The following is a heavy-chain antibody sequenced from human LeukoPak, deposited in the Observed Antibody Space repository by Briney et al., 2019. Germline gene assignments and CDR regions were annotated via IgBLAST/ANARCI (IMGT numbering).Heavy chain of an antibody. J-gene: IGHJ3*02. Sequence: PGGSLRLSCAASGFTFSSYGMHWVRQAPGKGLEWVAVISYDGSNKYYADSVKGRFTISRDNSKNTLYLQMNSLRAEDTAVYYCAKDLPVTTITYAFDIWGQGTMVTVSS. V-gene: IGHV3-30*18. CDR3: AKDLPVTTITYAFDI. CDR2: ISYDGSNK. D-gene: IGHD4-17*01. CDR1: GFTFSSYG.